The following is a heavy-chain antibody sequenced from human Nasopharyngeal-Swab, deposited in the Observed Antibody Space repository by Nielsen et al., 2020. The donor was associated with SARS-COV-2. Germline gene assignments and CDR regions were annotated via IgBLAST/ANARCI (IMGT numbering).Heavy chain of an antibody. CDR2: INHSGST. J-gene: IGHJ6*03. V-gene: IGHV4-34*01. D-gene: IGHD3-10*01. CDR3: ARGQPGVRGIYYYYYYYMDV. Sequence: WIRQPPGKGLEWIGEINHSGSTNYNPSLKSRVTISVDTSKNQLSLKLSSVTAADTAVYYCARGQPGVRGIYYYYYYYMDVWGKGTTVTVS.